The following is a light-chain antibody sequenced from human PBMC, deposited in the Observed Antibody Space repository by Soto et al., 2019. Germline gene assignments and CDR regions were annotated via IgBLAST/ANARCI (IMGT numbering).Light chain of an antibody. CDR3: QHYNSYSEA. CDR1: QTISSW. J-gene: IGKJ1*01. CDR2: KAS. V-gene: IGKV1-5*03. Sequence: DIQMTQSPSTLHGSVGDRVTITSRASQTISSWLAWYQQKPGKAPKLLIYKASTLKSGVPSRFSGSGSGTEFTLTINSLQPDDFATYYCQHYNSYSEAFGQGTKVDI.